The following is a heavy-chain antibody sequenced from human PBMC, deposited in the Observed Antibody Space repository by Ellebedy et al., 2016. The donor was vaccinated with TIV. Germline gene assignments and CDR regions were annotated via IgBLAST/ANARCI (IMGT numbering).Heavy chain of an antibody. CDR3: ARQGGRGSSSPGPPYYYYYMDV. J-gene: IGHJ6*03. CDR1: GYSFTSYW. CDR2: IYPGDSDT. D-gene: IGHD6-6*01. Sequence: GESLKISCKGSGYSFTSYWIGWVRQMPGKGLEWMGIIYPGDSDTRYSPSFQGQVTISADKSISTAYLQWSSLKASDTAMYYCARQGGRGSSSPGPPYYYYYMDVWGKGTTVTVSS. V-gene: IGHV5-51*01.